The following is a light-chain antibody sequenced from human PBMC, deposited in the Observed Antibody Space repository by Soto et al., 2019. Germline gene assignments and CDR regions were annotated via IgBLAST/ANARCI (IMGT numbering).Light chain of an antibody. V-gene: IGLV2-14*01. CDR3: SSYTSSSSRV. CDR2: DLS. Sequence: QSVLTRPASVSGSPGQSITISCTGTSSDGGGYNYVSWYQQHPGKSPKLMIYDLSNLPSGDSNRFSVSKSGNTASLTISGLQAEDEADYYCSSYTSSSSRVFGTGTKVTVL. CDR1: SSDGGGYNY. J-gene: IGLJ1*01.